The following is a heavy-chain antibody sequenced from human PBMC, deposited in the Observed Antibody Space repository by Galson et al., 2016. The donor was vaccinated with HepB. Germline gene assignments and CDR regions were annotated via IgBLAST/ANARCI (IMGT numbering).Heavy chain of an antibody. CDR1: GFTFSSYW. CDR3: AGSKGADSMWFDP. CDR2: IESDGTEK. V-gene: IGHV3-7*01. Sequence: SLRLSCAASGFTFSSYWMTWVRQAPGKGLESVATIESDGTEKSYLDSMKGRFTISRDNAKNSLYLQMNSLRVEDTAVYYCAGSKGADSMWFDPWGQGILVTVSS. D-gene: IGHD1-26*01. J-gene: IGHJ5*02.